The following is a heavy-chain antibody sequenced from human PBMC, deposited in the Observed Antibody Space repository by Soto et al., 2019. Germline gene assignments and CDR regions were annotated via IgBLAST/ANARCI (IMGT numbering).Heavy chain of an antibody. CDR1: GGTFSSYT. D-gene: IGHD5-12*01. J-gene: IGHJ4*02. CDR3: ARACGGYDYCPFDY. CDR2: IIPILGIA. V-gene: IGHV1-69*02. Sequence: QVQLVQSGAEVKKPGSSVKVSCKASGGTFSSYTISWVRQAPGQGLEWMGRIIPILGIANYAQKFQGRVTITADKSTSSAYMELSSLRSEDTAVYYCARACGGYDYCPFDYWGQGTLVTVSS.